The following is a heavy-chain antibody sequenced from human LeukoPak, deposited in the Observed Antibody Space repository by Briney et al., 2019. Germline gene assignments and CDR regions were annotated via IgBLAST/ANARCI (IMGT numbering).Heavy chain of an antibody. CDR3: VKDYYGSGSYYPHLFDS. J-gene: IGHJ4*02. D-gene: IGHD3-10*01. Sequence: GRSLRLSCAASGFTFDDYAMHWVRQAPGKGLEWVSGISWKGGRIGYADSVKGRFTISRDNAKKSLYLQMNSLRAEDTALYYCVKDYYGSGSYYPHLFDSWGQGTLVTVSA. V-gene: IGHV3-9*01. CDR1: GFTFDDYA. CDR2: ISWKGGRI.